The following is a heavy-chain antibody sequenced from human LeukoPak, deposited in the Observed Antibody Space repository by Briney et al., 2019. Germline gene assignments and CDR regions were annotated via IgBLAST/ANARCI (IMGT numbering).Heavy chain of an antibody. CDR1: GFTFSSYA. CDR3: ARGATVVTPCDY. D-gene: IGHD4-23*01. CDR2: ISYDGSNK. V-gene: IGHV3-30-3*01. J-gene: IGHJ4*02. Sequence: PGGSLRLSCAASGFTFSSYAMHWVRQAPGKGLERVAVISYDGSNKYYADSVKGRFTISRDNSKNTLYLQMNSLRAEDTAVYYCARGATVVTPCDYWGQGTLVTVSS.